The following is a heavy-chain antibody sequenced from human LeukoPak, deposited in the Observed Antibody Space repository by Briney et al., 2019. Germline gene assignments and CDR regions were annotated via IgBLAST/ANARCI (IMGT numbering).Heavy chain of an antibody. CDR1: GFTFSDYY. CDR2: ISSSGSTI. D-gene: IGHD3-9*01. V-gene: IGHV3-11*01. CDR3: AKARITILLDY. Sequence: AGGSLRLSCAASGFTFSDYYMSWIRQAPGKGLEWVSYISSSGSTIYYADSVKGRFTISRDNSKNTLYLLMNSLRAEDTAVYYCAKARITILLDYWGQGTLVTVSS. J-gene: IGHJ4*02.